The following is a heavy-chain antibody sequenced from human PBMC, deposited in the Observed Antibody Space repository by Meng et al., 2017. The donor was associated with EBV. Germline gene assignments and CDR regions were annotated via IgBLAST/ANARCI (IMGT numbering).Heavy chain of an antibody. CDR2: ISAYNGNT. D-gene: IGHD5-12*01. CDR3: ARETSGYDFNWFDP. CDR1: GYTFTSYG. V-gene: IGHV1-18*01. J-gene: IGHJ5*02. Sequence: VQLVQSGAEVKKPGASVKVSCKSSGYTFTSYGISWVRQAPGQGREWMGWISAYNGNTNYAQKLQGRVTMTTDTSTSTAHMELRSLRSDDTAVYYCARETSGYDFNWFDPWGQGTLVTVSS.